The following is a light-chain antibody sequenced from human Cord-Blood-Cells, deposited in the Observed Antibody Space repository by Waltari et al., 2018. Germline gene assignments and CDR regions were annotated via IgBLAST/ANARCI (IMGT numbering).Light chain of an antibody. CDR3: QAWDSSNVV. CDR2: QDS. V-gene: IGLV3-1*01. J-gene: IGLJ2*01. Sequence: SYELTQPPSVSVSPGQQASITCSGAKLGVKYACLYQQKPGQSPVLVIYQDSKRPSGIPERFSGSNSGNTATLTISGTQAMDEADYYCQAWDSSNVVFGGGTKLTVL. CDR1: KLGVKY.